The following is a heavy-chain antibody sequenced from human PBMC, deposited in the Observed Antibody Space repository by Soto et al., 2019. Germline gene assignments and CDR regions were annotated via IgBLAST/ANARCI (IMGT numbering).Heavy chain of an antibody. CDR3: ARRNYGSGSRTLDY. CDR2: IYSGGST. J-gene: IGHJ4*02. V-gene: IGHV3-53*01. Sequence: WGSLRLSCXASGFTFSSYAMSCVRQAPGKGLEWVSVIYSGGSTYYADSVKGRFTISRDNSKNTLYLQMNSLRAEDTAVYYCARRNYGSGSRTLDYWGQGTLVTVSS. CDR1: GFTFSSYA. D-gene: IGHD3-10*01.